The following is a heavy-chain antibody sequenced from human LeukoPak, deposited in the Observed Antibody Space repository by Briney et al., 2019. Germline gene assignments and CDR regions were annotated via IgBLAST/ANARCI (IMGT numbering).Heavy chain of an antibody. D-gene: IGHD3-10*01. CDR2: INHSGST. Sequence: PSETLSLTCAVYGGSFSGYYWSWIRQPPGKGLEWIGEINHSGSTNYNPSLKSRVTISVDSSKNQFSLKLSSVTAADTAVYYCARGGYYYGSGSRPQYWFDPWGQGTLVTVSS. CDR1: GGSFSGYY. CDR3: ARGGYYYGSGSRPQYWFDP. V-gene: IGHV4-34*01. J-gene: IGHJ5*02.